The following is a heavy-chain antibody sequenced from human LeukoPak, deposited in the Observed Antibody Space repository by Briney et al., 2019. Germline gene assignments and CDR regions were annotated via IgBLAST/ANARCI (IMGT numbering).Heavy chain of an antibody. D-gene: IGHD2-8*02. V-gene: IGHV1-18*04. Sequence: APVKVSCKASGYTFTGYGISWVRQAPGQGLEWMGWISAYNGNTNYAQKLQGRVTMTTDTSTSTAYMELRSLRSDDTAVYYCASVLPGGWWYFDYWGQGTLVTVSS. J-gene: IGHJ4*02. CDR1: GYTFTGYG. CDR3: ASVLPGGWWYFDY. CDR2: ISAYNGNT.